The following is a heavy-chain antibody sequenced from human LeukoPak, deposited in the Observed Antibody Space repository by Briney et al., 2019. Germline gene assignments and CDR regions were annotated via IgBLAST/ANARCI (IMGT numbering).Heavy chain of an antibody. Sequence: GGSLRLSCAASGFTFSSHAMHWVRQAPGKGLEYVSAISSNGGSTYYANSVKGRFTISRDNSKNTLYLQMGSLRAEDMAVYYCARGAREKIWFGELSLYDAFDIWGQGTMVTVSS. D-gene: IGHD3-10*01. CDR1: GFTFSSHA. CDR3: ARGAREKIWFGELSLYDAFDI. V-gene: IGHV3-64*01. J-gene: IGHJ3*02. CDR2: ISSNGGST.